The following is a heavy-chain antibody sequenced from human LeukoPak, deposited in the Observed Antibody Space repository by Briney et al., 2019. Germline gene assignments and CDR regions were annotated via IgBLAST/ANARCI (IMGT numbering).Heavy chain of an antibody. Sequence: PGGSLRLSCAASGFTFSSYGMHWVRQAPGKGLEWVAVISYDGSNKHYADSVKGRFTISRDNSKNTLYLQMSSLRAEDTAVYYCARGSRWSFDYWGQGTLVTVSS. D-gene: IGHD6-19*01. CDR3: ARGSRWSFDY. CDR1: GFTFSSYG. CDR2: ISYDGSNK. J-gene: IGHJ4*02. V-gene: IGHV3-30*03.